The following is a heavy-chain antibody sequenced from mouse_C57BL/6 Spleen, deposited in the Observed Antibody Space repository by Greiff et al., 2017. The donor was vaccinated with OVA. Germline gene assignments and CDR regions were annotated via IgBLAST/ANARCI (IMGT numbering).Heavy chain of an antibody. V-gene: IGHV1-15*01. D-gene: IGHD1-1*01. CDR2: IDPETGGT. CDR3: TSPSITTVVG. CDR1: GYTFTDYE. J-gene: IGHJ2*01. Sequence: QVHVKQSGAELVRPGASVTLSCKASGYTFTDYEMHWVKQTPVHGLEWIGAIDPETGGTAYNQKFKGKAILTADKSSSTAYMELRSLTSEDSAVYYCTSPSITTVVGWGQGTTLTVSS.